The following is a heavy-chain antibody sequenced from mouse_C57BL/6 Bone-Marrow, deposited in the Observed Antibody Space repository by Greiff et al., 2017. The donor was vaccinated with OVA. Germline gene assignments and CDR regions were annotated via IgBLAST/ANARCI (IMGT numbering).Heavy chain of an antibody. J-gene: IGHJ4*01. CDR2: IDPSDSET. CDR3: ARSIYYGNYVVDYYAMDY. CDR1: GYTFTSYW. Sequence: VQLQQPGAELVRPGSSVKLSCKASGYTFTSYWMHWVKQRPIQGLEWIGNIDPSDSETHYNQKFKDKATLTVDKSSSTAYMQLSSLTSEDSAVYYCARSIYYGNYVVDYYAMDYWGQGTSVTVSS. D-gene: IGHD2-1*01. V-gene: IGHV1-52*01.